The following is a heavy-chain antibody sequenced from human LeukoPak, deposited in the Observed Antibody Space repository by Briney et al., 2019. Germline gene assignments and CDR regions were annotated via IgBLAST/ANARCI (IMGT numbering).Heavy chain of an antibody. V-gene: IGHV3-7*01. CDR1: GFTFSSYW. CDR3: ARDRRELLRYYCYYYMDV. Sequence: GGSLRLSCVASGFTFSSYWMSWVRQAPGKGLEWVANIKEDGSEKYYVDSVKGRFTISRDNAKNSLYLQMNSLRAEDTAVYYCARDRRELLRYYCYYYMDVWGKGTTVTVSS. J-gene: IGHJ6*03. CDR2: IKEDGSEK. D-gene: IGHD1-26*01.